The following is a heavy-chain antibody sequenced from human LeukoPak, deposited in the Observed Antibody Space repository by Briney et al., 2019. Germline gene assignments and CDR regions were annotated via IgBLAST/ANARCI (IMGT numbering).Heavy chain of an antibody. CDR2: ISGSGGST. V-gene: IGHV3-23*01. Sequence: PGGSLRLSCAASGFTFSSYAMSWVRQAPGKGLEWVSAISGSGGSTYYADSVKGRFTISRDNSKNTLYLQMNSLRAEDTAVYYCAKLLLTGENIGGLFDYWGQGTLVTVSS. CDR3: AKLLLTGENIGGLFDY. CDR1: GFTFSSYA. J-gene: IGHJ4*02. D-gene: IGHD2/OR15-2a*01.